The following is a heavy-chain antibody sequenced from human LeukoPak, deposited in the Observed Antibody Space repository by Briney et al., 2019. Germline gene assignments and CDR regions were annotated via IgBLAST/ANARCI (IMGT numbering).Heavy chain of an antibody. D-gene: IGHD1-26*01. Sequence: SETLSLTCTASGYSISSGYYWGWIRQPPGKGLEWIGSIYHSGSTYYNPSLKSRVTISVDTSKNQFSLRLSSVTAADTAVYYCASGSYSFYYMDVWGKGTTVTVSS. CDR1: GYSISSGYY. CDR2: IYHSGST. CDR3: ASGSYSFYYMDV. V-gene: IGHV4-38-2*02. J-gene: IGHJ6*03.